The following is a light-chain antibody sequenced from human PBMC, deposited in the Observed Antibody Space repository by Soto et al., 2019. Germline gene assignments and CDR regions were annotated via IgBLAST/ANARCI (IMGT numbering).Light chain of an antibody. CDR2: LNSDGSH. CDR3: QTWGTDIVV. J-gene: IGLJ2*01. Sequence: QLVLTQSPSASASLGASVKLTCTLTSGPSSYAIAWHQQQPQKGPRYLMKLNSDGSHSKGDGIPDRFSGSNSGAERYLTISSFQSEDEADYYCQTWGTDIVVFGVGTKLTVL. V-gene: IGLV4-69*01. CDR1: SGPSSYA.